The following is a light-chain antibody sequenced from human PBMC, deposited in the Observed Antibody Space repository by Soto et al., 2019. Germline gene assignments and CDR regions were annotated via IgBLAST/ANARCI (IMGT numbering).Light chain of an antibody. J-gene: IGKJ5*01. CDR3: QQRSNWPPIT. Sequence: EILLTQSPGTLSLSPGERATLSCRASQSVSNNYLAWYQQKPGQATRLLIYGASNRATGIPDRFSGSGSGTDFTLTIRSLEPEDFASYYCQQRSNWPPITFGQGTRLEIK. CDR1: QSVSNNY. V-gene: IGKV3D-20*02. CDR2: GAS.